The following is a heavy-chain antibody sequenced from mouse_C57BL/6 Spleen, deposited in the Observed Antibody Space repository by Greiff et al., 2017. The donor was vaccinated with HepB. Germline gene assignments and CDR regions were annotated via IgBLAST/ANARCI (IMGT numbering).Heavy chain of an antibody. Sequence: DVMLVESGGGLVQPGGSLSLSCAASGFTFTDYYMSWVRQPPGKALEWLGFIRNKANGYTTEYSASVKGRFTISRDNSQSILYLQMNALRAEDSATYYCARSSYYGNYGGYAMDYWGQGTSVTVSS. V-gene: IGHV7-3*01. CDR2: IRNKANGYTT. CDR1: GFTFTDYY. J-gene: IGHJ4*01. D-gene: IGHD2-10*01. CDR3: ARSSYYGNYGGYAMDY.